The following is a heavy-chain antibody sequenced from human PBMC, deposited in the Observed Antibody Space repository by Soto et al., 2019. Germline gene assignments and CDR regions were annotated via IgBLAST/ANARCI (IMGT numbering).Heavy chain of an antibody. Sequence: GESLNISCKGSGYSFTGYWIGWVRQMPGKGLEWMGIIYPGDSDTRYSPSFQGQVTISADKSISTAYLQWSSLKASDTAMYYCARPVLTGTTGYYYGMDVWGQGTTVTVSS. D-gene: IGHD1-7*01. CDR2: IYPGDSDT. CDR1: GYSFTGYW. CDR3: ARPVLTGTTGYYYGMDV. V-gene: IGHV5-51*01. J-gene: IGHJ6*02.